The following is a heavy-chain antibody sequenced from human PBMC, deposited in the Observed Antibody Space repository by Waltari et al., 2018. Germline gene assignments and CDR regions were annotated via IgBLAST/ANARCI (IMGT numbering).Heavy chain of an antibody. CDR1: GGTFSSYA. Sequence: QVQLVQSGAEVKKPGSSVKVSCKASGGTFSSYAISWVRQAPGQGLEWMGRIIPTFGTPTYAQKFPGRVTITPDKSTSTAYMELSSLRSEDTAVYYCASRYSGYDFGFSYYYGMDVWGQGTTVTVSS. D-gene: IGHD5-12*01. CDR2: IIPTFGTP. CDR3: ASRYSGYDFGFSYYYGMDV. V-gene: IGHV1-69*08. J-gene: IGHJ6*02.